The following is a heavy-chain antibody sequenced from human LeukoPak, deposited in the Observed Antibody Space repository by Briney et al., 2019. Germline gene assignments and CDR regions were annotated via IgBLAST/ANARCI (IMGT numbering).Heavy chain of an antibody. CDR2: ISGSDDFT. Sequence: GGSLRLSCAASGFTFDNYAMSWVRQAPGKGLEWVSTISGSDDFTYYADSVKGRFTISRDNSRNTLSLQISSLRAEDTALYYCTRGVYCSGGSCSLDYWGQGTLVTVST. J-gene: IGHJ4*02. V-gene: IGHV3-23*01. CDR3: TRGVYCSGGSCSLDY. D-gene: IGHD2-15*01. CDR1: GFTFDNYA.